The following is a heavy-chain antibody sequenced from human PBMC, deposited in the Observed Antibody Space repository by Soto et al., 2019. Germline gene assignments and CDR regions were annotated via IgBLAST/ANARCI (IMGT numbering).Heavy chain of an antibody. V-gene: IGHV4-31*02. J-gene: IGHJ6*02. CDR2: IYYSGST. CDR1: GGSISSGGYY. CDR3: ARDQAYPYYGMDV. Sequence: SETLSLTCTVSGGSISSGGYYWSWIRQHPGKGLEWIGYIYYSGSTYYNPSLRSRVTISVDTSKNQFSLKLSSVTAADTAVYYCARDQAYPYYGMDVWGQGTTVTVSS.